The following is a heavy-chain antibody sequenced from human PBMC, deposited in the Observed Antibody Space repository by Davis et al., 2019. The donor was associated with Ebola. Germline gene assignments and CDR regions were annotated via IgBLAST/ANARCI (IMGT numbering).Heavy chain of an antibody. CDR2: ISSSSSTI. D-gene: IGHD4-17*01. CDR3: AGGQTTVTTGWFDP. Sequence: GESLKISCAASGFTFSSYSMNWVRQAPGKGLEWVSYISSSSSTIYYADSVKGRFTISRDNAKNSLYLQMNSLRDEDTAVYYCAGGQTTVTTGWFDPWGQGTLVTVSS. J-gene: IGHJ5*02. V-gene: IGHV3-48*02. CDR1: GFTFSSYS.